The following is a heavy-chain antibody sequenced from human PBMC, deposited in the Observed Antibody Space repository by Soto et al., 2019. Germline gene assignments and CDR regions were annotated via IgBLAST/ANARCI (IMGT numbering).Heavy chain of an antibody. J-gene: IGHJ6*02. CDR2: ISYDGSNK. CDR1: GFTFSSYG. Sequence: PGGSLRLSCAASGFTFSSYGMHWVRQAPGKGLEWVAVISYDGSNKYYADSVKGRFTISRDNSKNTLYLQMNSLRAEDTAVYYCAKEMLFIFIDLLYGGMDVWGQGTTVTVSS. D-gene: IGHD2-21*01. CDR3: AKEMLFIFIDLLYGGMDV. V-gene: IGHV3-30*18.